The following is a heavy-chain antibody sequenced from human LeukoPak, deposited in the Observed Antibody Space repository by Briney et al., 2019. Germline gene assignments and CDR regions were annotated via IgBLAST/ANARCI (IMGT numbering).Heavy chain of an antibody. D-gene: IGHD6-19*01. CDR1: GFTFSSYS. CDR2: ISSSSSYI. CDR3: AKDPALVAVAGFGY. J-gene: IGHJ4*02. Sequence: GGSLRLSCAASGFTFSSYSMNWVRQALGKGLEWVSSISSSSSYIYYADSVKGRFTISRDNSKNTLYLQMNSLRAEDTAVYYCAKDPALVAVAGFGYWGQGTLVTVSS. V-gene: IGHV3-21*04.